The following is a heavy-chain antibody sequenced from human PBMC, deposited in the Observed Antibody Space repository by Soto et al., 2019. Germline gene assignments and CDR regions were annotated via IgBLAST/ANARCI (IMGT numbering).Heavy chain of an antibody. Sequence: SVKVSCKASGGTFSSYAISWVRQAPGQGLEWLGGIIPIFGTANYAQKFQGRVTITADESTSTAYMELSSLRSEDTAVYYCARVPRIYYDFWSGPSGGFDPWGQGTLLTVSS. V-gene: IGHV1-69*13. CDR2: IIPIFGTA. J-gene: IGHJ5*02. CDR1: GGTFSSYA. D-gene: IGHD3-3*01. CDR3: ARVPRIYYDFWSGPSGGFDP.